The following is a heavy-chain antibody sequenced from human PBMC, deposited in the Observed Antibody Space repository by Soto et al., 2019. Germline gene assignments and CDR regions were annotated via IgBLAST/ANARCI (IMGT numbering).Heavy chain of an antibody. CDR2: INPSGGST. V-gene: IGHV1-46*01. Sequence: QVQLVQSGAEVKKPGASMKVSCKASGYIFTNYYMHWVRQAPGQGLEWMGMINPSGGSTSYAQKFQGRVTMTRDTSTSTVYMELSSLRSEDTAVYYCARGRGQYGMDVWGQGTTVTVSS. J-gene: IGHJ6*02. CDR1: GYIFTNYY. D-gene: IGHD3-10*01. CDR3: ARGRGQYGMDV.